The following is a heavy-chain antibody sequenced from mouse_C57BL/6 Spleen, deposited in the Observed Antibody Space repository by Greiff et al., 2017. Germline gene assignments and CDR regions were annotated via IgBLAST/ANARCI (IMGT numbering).Heavy chain of an antibody. Sequence: QVQLQQPGAELVKPGASVKMSCKASGYTFTSYWITWVKQRPGQGLEWIGDIYPGSGSTNYNEKFKSKATLTVDTSSSTAYMQLSSLTSEDSAVYSCARGICYGDETWFAYWGQGTLVTVSA. CDR2: IYPGSGST. V-gene: IGHV1-55*01. CDR3: ARGICYGDETWFAY. D-gene: IGHD2-13*01. CDR1: GYTFTSYW. J-gene: IGHJ3*01.